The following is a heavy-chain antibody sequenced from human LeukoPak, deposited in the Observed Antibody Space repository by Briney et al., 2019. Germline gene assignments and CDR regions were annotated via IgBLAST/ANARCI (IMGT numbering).Heavy chain of an antibody. D-gene: IGHD6-6*01. CDR3: ARLSSSSWSYWFDP. Sequence: NPSETLSLTCTVSGGSISSSSYYWGWICQPPGKGLEWIGSIYYSGSTYYNPSLKSRVTISVDTSKNQFSLKLSSVTAADTAVYYCARLSSSSWSYWFDPWGQGTLVTVSS. V-gene: IGHV4-39*01. CDR1: GGSISSSSYY. CDR2: IYYSGST. J-gene: IGHJ5*02.